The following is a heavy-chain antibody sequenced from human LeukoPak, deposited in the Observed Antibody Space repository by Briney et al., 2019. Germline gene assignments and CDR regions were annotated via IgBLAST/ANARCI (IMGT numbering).Heavy chain of an antibody. Sequence: GASVKVSCKASGGTFSSYAIIWVRQAPGQGLEWMGGIIPIFVTAKYAQKYQGRVTITADESTSTAYMELSSLRSEDTAVYYCARDLRGAYSYGAPYYYYGMDVWGKGTTVTVSS. CDR3: ARDLRGAYSYGAPYYYYGMDV. V-gene: IGHV1-69*13. D-gene: IGHD5-18*01. CDR1: GGTFSSYA. CDR2: IIPIFVTA. J-gene: IGHJ6*04.